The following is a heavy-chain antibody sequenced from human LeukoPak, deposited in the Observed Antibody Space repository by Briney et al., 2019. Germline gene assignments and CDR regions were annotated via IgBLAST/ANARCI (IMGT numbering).Heavy chain of an antibody. CDR3: ANSNTPQGAYSGYDYQF. CDR1: GGTFSSYA. CDR2: IIPILGIA. J-gene: IGHJ4*02. D-gene: IGHD5-12*01. V-gene: IGHV1-69*04. Sequence: GASVKVSGMASGGTFSSYAISWVRQAPGQGLEWMGRIIPILGIANYAQKFQGRVTITADKSTSTAYMELSSLRSEDTAVYYCANSNTPQGAYSGYDYQFWGQGTLVTVSS.